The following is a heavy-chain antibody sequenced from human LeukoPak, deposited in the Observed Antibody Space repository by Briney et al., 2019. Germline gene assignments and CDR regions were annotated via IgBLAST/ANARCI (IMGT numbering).Heavy chain of an antibody. CDR3: ARDLGSGELDAFDI. J-gene: IGHJ3*02. CDR1: GGSISSSSYY. Sequence: PSETLSLTCTVSGGSISSSSYYWGWIRQPPGKGLEWIGSIYYSGSTYYNPSLKSRVTISVDTSKNQFSLKLSSVTAADTAVYYCARDLGSGELDAFDIWGQGTMVTVSS. D-gene: IGHD1-7*01. V-gene: IGHV4-39*07. CDR2: IYYSGST.